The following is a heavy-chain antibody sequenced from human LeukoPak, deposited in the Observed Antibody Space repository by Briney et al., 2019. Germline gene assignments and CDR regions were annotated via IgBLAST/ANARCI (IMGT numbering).Heavy chain of an antibody. Sequence: GGSLRLSCAASGFTFSSYAMSWVRQAPGKGPEWVSAISGSGGSTYYADSVKGRFTISRDNSKNTLYLQMNSLRAEDTAVYYCAKDPQYYYDSSGELDYWGQGTLVTVSS. CDR1: GFTFSSYA. V-gene: IGHV3-23*01. J-gene: IGHJ4*02. CDR3: AKDPQYYYDSSGELDY. CDR2: ISGSGGST. D-gene: IGHD3-22*01.